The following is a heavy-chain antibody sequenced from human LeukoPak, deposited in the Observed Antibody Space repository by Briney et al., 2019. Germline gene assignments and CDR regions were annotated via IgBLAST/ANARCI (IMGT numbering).Heavy chain of an antibody. J-gene: IGHJ3*01. D-gene: IGHD3-22*01. CDR3: ARPNITSYYDSRGYDAFDV. V-gene: IGHV5-51*01. CDR2: IYPGDSDT. CDR1: GYPFTSYW. Sequence: GESLKISRKGSGYPFTSYWMGLVRQLPGKGLEWMGIIYPGDSDTRYSPSFQGQVTISSDKSISTAYLQWSSLKASDTAMYYCARPNITSYYDSRGYDAFDVWGQGTMVTVSS.